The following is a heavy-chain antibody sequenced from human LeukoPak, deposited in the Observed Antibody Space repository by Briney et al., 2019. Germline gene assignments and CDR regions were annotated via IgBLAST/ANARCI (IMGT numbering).Heavy chain of an antibody. CDR3: ARQYCSGGSCYHIPLDY. D-gene: IGHD2-15*01. Sequence: SVKVSCKASGGTFSSYTISWVRQAPGQGLEWMGRIIPILGIASYAQKFQGRVTITADKSTSTAYMELSSLRSEDTAVYYCARQYCSGGSCYHIPLDYWGQGTLVTVSS. J-gene: IGHJ4*02. CDR2: IIPILGIA. CDR1: GGTFSSYT. V-gene: IGHV1-69*02.